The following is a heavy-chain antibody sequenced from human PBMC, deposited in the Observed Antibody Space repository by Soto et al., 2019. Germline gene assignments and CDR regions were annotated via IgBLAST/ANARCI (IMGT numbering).Heavy chain of an antibody. D-gene: IGHD2-2*01. J-gene: IGHJ6*02. Sequence: ASVKVSCKASGYTFTSYYMHWVRQAPGQGLEWMGIINPSGGSTSYAQKFQGRVTMTRDTSTSTVYMELSSLRSEDTAVYYCARGDIVVVQAGYGMDVWGQGTTVTV. CDR1: GYTFTSYY. V-gene: IGHV1-46*01. CDR2: INPSGGST. CDR3: ARGDIVVVQAGYGMDV.